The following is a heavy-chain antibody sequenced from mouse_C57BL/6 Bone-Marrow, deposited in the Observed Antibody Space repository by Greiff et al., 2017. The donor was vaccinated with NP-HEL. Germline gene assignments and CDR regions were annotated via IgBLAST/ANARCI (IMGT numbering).Heavy chain of an antibody. CDR2: IDPSDSYT. Sequence: QVQLQQPGAELVMPGASVKLSCKASGYTFTSYWMHWVKQRPGQGLEWIGEIDPSDSYTNYNQKFKGKSTFTVDKSSSTAYMQLSSLTSEDSAVYYCARGLLLHFDYWGQGTTLTVSS. V-gene: IGHV1-69*01. CDR3: ARGLLLHFDY. CDR1: GYTFTSYW. D-gene: IGHD1-1*01. J-gene: IGHJ2*01.